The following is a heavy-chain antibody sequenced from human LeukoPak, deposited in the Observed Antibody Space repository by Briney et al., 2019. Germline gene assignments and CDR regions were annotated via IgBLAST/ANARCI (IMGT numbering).Heavy chain of an antibody. CDR1: GFTFDDST. CDR2: ITWDGGSI. J-gene: IGHJ5*02. Sequence: GGSLRLSCAASGFTFDDSTMHWVRQAPGKGLEWVSLITWDGGSIFHADSVKGRFTISRDNSKNSLYLQMDSLRAEDTAFYYCAKETSGTYGSWGPVTLVTVSS. D-gene: IGHD1-26*01. CDR3: AKETSGTYGS. V-gene: IGHV3-43*01.